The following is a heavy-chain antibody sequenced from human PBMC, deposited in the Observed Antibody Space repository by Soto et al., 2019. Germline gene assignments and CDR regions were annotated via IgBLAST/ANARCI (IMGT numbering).Heavy chain of an antibody. D-gene: IGHD1-26*01. CDR1: GYSISSSNW. J-gene: IGHJ6*02. CDR3: ARSGGGGYYDYYYYGMDV. Sequence: PSETLSLTCAVSGYSISSSNWWGWIRQPPGKGLEWIGYIYYSESTYYNPSLKSRVTMSVDTSKNQFSLKLSSVTAVDTAVYYCARSGGGGYYDYYYYGMDVWGQGATVTVSS. CDR2: IYYSEST. V-gene: IGHV4-28*01.